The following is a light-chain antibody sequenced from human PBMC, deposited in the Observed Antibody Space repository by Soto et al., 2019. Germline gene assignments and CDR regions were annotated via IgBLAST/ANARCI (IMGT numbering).Light chain of an antibody. J-gene: IGKJ3*01. CDR3: QHYGRSPIFT. V-gene: IGKV3-20*01. CDR2: GAS. CDR1: QSISSIY. Sequence: EIVLTQSPGTLSLSPGERATLSCRASQSISSIYLAWYQQKPGQAPRLLIYGASSRATDIPDRFSGSGSGTDFTLTISRLEPEDFAVYYCQHYGRSPIFTFGPGNKVDIK.